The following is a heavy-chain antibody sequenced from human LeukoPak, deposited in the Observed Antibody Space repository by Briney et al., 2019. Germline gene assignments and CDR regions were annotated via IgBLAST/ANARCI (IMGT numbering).Heavy chain of an antibody. Sequence: SETLSLTCTVSGGSIISSTYYWGWVRQSPGKGLEWIGNIYYSGTTYYNPSPKSRVTISEDTSRNRFSLMLSSVTAADTAIYYCARQVSDYYYHYMDVWGEGTTVIISS. CDR1: GGSIISSTYY. CDR3: ARQVSDYYYHYMDV. V-gene: IGHV4-39*01. CDR2: IYYSGTT. J-gene: IGHJ6*03.